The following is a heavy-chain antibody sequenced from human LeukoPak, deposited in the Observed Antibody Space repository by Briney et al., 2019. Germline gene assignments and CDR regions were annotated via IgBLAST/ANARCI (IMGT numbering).Heavy chain of an antibody. V-gene: IGHV3-23*01. J-gene: IGHJ4*02. CDR2: ISGSGDTT. D-gene: IGHD4-23*01. Sequence: GGSLRLSCAASGFTFSSYAMNWVRQAPGKGLEWVSGISGSGDTTYYADSVKGRFTISRDNYKNTLYPQMNSLRAEDTALYYCAIGTTLVTPGYWGQGTLVTVSS. CDR3: AIGTTLVTPGY. CDR1: GFTFSSYA.